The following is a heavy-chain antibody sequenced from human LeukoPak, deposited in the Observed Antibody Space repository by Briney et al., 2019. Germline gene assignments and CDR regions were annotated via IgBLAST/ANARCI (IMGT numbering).Heavy chain of an antibody. CDR3: AREKTHGEDYYRSQYYFDY. Sequence: ASVKVSCKASGYTFTTSGLSWVRQAPGQGLEWMGWISAYNGNTNYAQKLQGRVTMTTDTSTSTAYMELRSLRSDDTAVYYCAREKTHGEDYYRSQYYFDYGGQGTRVTVSS. V-gene: IGHV1-18*01. D-gene: IGHD3-22*01. J-gene: IGHJ4*02. CDR1: GYTFTTSG. CDR2: ISAYNGNT.